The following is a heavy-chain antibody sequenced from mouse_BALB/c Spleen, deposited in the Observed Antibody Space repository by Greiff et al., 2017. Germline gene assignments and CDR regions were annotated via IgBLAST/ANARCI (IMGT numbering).Heavy chain of an antibody. CDR1: GYSITSDYA. J-gene: IGHJ4*01. CDR2: ISYSGST. Sequence: VQLQQSGPGLVKPSQSLSLTCTVTGYSITSDYAWNWIRQFPGNKLEWMGYISYSGSTSYNPSLKSRISITRDTSENQFFLQLNSVTTEDTATYYCARRGGFPYYAMDYWGQGTSVTVSS. V-gene: IGHV3-2*02. CDR3: ARRGGFPYYAMDY.